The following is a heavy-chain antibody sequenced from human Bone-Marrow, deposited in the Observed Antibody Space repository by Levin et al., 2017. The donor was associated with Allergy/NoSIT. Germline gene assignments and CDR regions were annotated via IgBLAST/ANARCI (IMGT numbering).Heavy chain of an antibody. D-gene: IGHD3-10*01. CDR1: GASISGGSFY. J-gene: IGHJ4*02. CDR2: VFHSGTT. Sequence: SETLSLTCTVSGASISGGSFYWGWLRQPPGKGLEWIGSVFHSGTTYYNPSLKSRVTVSIDTSTNQFFLRLTSVTAADTAVYYCARPLGFGELYSFDYWGQGILVLVSS. V-gene: IGHV4-39*01. CDR3: ARPLGFGELYSFDY.